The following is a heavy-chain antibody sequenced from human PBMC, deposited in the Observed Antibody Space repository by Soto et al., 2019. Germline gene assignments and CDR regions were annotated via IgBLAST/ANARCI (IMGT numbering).Heavy chain of an antibody. CDR3: AKDGAYYYYGMDV. CDR1: GFTFDDYA. J-gene: IGHJ6*02. V-gene: IGHV3-9*01. CDR2: ISWNSGSI. Sequence: SLKISCAASGFTFDDYAMHWVRQAPGKGLEWVSGISWNSGSIGYADSVKGRFTISRDNAKNSLYLQMNSLRAEDTALYYCAKDGAYYYYGMDVWGQGTTVTVSS.